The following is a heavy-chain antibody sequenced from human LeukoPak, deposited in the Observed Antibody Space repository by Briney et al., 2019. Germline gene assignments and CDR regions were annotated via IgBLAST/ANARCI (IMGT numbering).Heavy chain of an antibody. J-gene: IGHJ4*02. V-gene: IGHV5-51*01. CDR2: IYPGDSDT. Sequence: GESLKISCKGSGYSFTSYWIGWVRQMPGKGLEWMGVIYPGDSDTRYSPSFQGQVTISADKSISTAYLQWKTLKASDTAMYYCARRHYCGGNCYSFDFWGQGTLVTVSS. CDR3: ARRHYCGGNCYSFDF. CDR1: GYSFTSYW. D-gene: IGHD2-21*01.